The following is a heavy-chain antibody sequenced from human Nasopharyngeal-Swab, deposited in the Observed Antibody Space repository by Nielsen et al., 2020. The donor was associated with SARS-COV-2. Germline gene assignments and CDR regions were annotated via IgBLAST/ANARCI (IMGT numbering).Heavy chain of an antibody. D-gene: IGHD1-26*01. CDR2: INTNTGNP. CDR3: ASEGRYPRYYYYGMDV. Sequence: WVRQAPGQGLEWMGWINTNTGNPTYAQGFTGRFVFSLDTSVSTAHLQISSLKAEDTAVYYCASEGRYPRYYYYGMDVWGQGTTVTVSS. J-gene: IGHJ6*02. V-gene: IGHV7-4-1*02.